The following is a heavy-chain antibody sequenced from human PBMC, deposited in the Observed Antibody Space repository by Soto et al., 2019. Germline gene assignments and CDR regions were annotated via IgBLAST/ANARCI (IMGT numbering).Heavy chain of an antibody. V-gene: IGHV3-48*03. CDR1: GFILSSYE. CDR3: TKEKSVMYSGYDAFDI. Sequence: PGGSLRLSCAASGFILSSYEMDWVRQAPGKGLEWVAYISSSDNIMYGESAMGRFTISRDNADNSVHLQMNSLTAEDTAVYYCTKEKSVMYSGYDAFDIWGRGTMVTVSS. CDR2: ISSSDNI. D-gene: IGHD5-12*01. J-gene: IGHJ3*02.